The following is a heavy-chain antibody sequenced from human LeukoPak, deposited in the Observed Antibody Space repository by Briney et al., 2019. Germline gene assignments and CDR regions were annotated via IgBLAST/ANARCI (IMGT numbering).Heavy chain of an antibody. D-gene: IGHD2-2*01. CDR2: INHSGST. J-gene: IGHJ4*02. V-gene: IGHV4-34*01. CDR1: GGSFSGYY. CDR3: ARGIVVVPAAMPHFDY. Sequence: KTSETLSLTCAVYGGSFSGYYWSWIRQPPGKGLEWIGEINHSGSTNYNPSLKSQVTISVDTSKNQFSLKLSSVTAADTAVYYCARGIVVVPAAMPHFDYWGQGTLVTVSS.